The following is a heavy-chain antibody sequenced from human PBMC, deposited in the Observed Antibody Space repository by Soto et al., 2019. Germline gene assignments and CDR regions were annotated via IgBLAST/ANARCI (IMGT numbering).Heavy chain of an antibody. CDR3: AKDLLSYSNYNYYYYGMDV. V-gene: IGHV3-30*18. D-gene: IGHD4-4*01. Sequence: PGGSLRLSCAASGFTFSSYGMHWVRQAPGKGLEWVAVISYDGSNKYYADSVKGRFTISRDNSKNTLYLQMNSLRAEDTAVYYCAKDLLSYSNYNYYYYGMDVWGQGTTVTVSS. CDR1: GFTFSSYG. CDR2: ISYDGSNK. J-gene: IGHJ6*02.